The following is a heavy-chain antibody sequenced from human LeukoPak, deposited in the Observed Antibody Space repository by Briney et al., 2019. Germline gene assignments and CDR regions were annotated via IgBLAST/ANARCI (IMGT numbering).Heavy chain of an antibody. J-gene: IGHJ4*02. Sequence: PGGSLRLSCAASGFTFSSYAMHWVRQAPGKGLEWVAVISYDGTNKYYADSVKGRFTISRDNSKNTLYLQMNSPRAEDTAVYYCARGSIAAAGTGDYWGQGTLVTVSS. D-gene: IGHD6-13*01. CDR3: ARGSIAAAGTGDY. V-gene: IGHV3-30-3*01. CDR2: ISYDGTNK. CDR1: GFTFSSYA.